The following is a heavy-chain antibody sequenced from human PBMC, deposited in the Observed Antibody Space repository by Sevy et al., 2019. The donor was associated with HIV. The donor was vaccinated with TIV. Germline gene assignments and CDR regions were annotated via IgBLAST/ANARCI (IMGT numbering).Heavy chain of an antibody. V-gene: IGHV1-24*01. CDR3: ATERRVQYYYGSGKDYYYGMDV. CDR1: GYTLTELS. D-gene: IGHD3-10*01. CDR2: FDPEDGET. J-gene: IGHJ6*02. Sequence: ASVKVSCKVSGYTLTELSMHWVRQAPGKGLEWMGGFDPEDGETIHAQKFQGRVTMTEDTSTDTAYMELSSLRSEDTAVYYCATERRVQYYYGSGKDYYYGMDVWGQGTTVTVSS.